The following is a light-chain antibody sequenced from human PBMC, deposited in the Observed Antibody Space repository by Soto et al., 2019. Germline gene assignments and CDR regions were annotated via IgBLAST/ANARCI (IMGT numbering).Light chain of an antibody. J-gene: IGKJ1*01. CDR3: QQSYSTLSA. Sequence: GDRVTITCRASQSISTYLNWYQQKPGKAPNLLIFAASSLQSGVPSRFSGSGSGTDFTLTISSLQLEDFATYFCQQSYSTLSAFGQGTKVDIK. CDR2: AAS. CDR1: QSISTY. V-gene: IGKV1-39*01.